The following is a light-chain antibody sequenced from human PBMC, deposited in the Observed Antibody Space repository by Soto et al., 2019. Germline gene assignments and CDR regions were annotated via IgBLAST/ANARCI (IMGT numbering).Light chain of an antibody. CDR1: QSVSSTY. V-gene: IGKV3-20*01. Sequence: EIVLTQSPGTLSLSPGERASLSCRASQSVSSTYLAWYQQKPGQAPRLLIYGASSTATGIPDRFSGSGSATDFTLTISRLEPEDFAVYYCQQYGSSPYTFGQGTNLEIK. J-gene: IGKJ2*01. CDR2: GAS. CDR3: QQYGSSPYT.